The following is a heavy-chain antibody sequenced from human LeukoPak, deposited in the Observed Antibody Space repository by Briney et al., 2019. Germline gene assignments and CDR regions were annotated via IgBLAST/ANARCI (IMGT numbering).Heavy chain of an antibody. Sequence: GGSLRLSCAASGFTFSSYSMNWVHQAPGKGLEWVSYISSSSSTIYYADSVKGRFTISRDNAKNSLYLQMNSLRAEDTAVYYCGAGYYYYYMDVWGKGTTVTVSS. V-gene: IGHV3-48*01. J-gene: IGHJ6*03. CDR3: GAGYYYYYMDV. CDR2: ISSSSSTI. CDR1: GFTFSSYS.